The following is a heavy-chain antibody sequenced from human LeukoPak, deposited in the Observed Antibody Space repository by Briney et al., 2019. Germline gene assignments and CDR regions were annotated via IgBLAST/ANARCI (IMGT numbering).Heavy chain of an antibody. V-gene: IGHV3-23*01. CDR3: AKDRVGAILYFDY. CDR1: GFTFSSYG. Sequence: GGSLRLSCAASGFTFSSYGMSWVRQAPGKGLEWVSGISSSGGSIYYADSMKGRFTISRDNSKNTLYLQMNSLRGEDTAVYYCAKDRVGAILYFDYWGQGPWSPSPQ. CDR2: ISSSGGSI. J-gene: IGHJ4*02. D-gene: IGHD1-26*01.